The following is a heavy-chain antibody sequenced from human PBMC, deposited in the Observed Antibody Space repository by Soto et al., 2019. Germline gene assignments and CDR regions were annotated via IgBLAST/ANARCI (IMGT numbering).Heavy chain of an antibody. J-gene: IGHJ6*02. CDR3: ASTRYSGYGMDV. D-gene: IGHD3-9*01. CDR1: GGSISSGDYY. CDR2: IYYSGST. V-gene: IGHV4-31*03. Sequence: QVQLQESGPELVKPSQTLSLTCTVSGGSISSGDYYWNWIRQHPGKGLEWIGYIYYSGSTSYNPSLKSRVTLSVDTSKNQFSLNLGSVTAADTAVYFCASTRYSGYGMDVWGQGTTVTVSS.